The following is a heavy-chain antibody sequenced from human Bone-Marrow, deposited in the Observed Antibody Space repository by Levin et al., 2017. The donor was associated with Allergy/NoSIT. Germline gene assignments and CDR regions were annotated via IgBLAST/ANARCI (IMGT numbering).Heavy chain of an antibody. CDR3: AREHGD. CDR1: GFKFSVFA. D-gene: IGHD3-3*01. V-gene: IGHV3-48*01. Sequence: LSLTCAASGFKFSVFAMNWVRQAPGKGLEWLSYISSGSDIIYYADSVKVRFPLSRDNSRDSVFLQMDGLRAEDTAVYYCAREHGDWGQGIRVAGSS. J-gene: IGHJ4*02. CDR2: ISSGSDII.